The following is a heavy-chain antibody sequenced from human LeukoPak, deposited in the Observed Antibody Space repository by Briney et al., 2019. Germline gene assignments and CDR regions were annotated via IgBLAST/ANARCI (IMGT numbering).Heavy chain of an antibody. V-gene: IGHV1-18*01. D-gene: IGHD2-21*02. CDR2: ISAYNGNT. J-gene: IGHJ4*02. CDR3: ARDRVTYCGGDCNVDY. Sequence: ASVKVSCKASGYTFTSYGISWVRQAPGQGLEWMGWISAYNGNTNYAQKLQGRVTMTTDTSTSTAYMELRSLRSDDTAVYYCARDRVTYCGGDCNVDYWGQGTLVTVSS. CDR1: GYTFTSYG.